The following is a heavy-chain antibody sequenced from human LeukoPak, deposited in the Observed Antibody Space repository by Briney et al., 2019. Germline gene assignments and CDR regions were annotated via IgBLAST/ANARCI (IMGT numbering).Heavy chain of an antibody. Sequence: PSETLSLTCTVSGGSISSYYWSWIRQPAGKGLEWIGGIYTSGSTNYNPSLKSRVTMSVDTSKNQFSLKLSSVTAADTAVYYCARELAYYDFWSGPMNYYYYYMDVWGKGTTVTVSS. V-gene: IGHV4-4*07. D-gene: IGHD3-3*01. J-gene: IGHJ6*03. CDR3: ARELAYYDFWSGPMNYYYYYMDV. CDR2: IYTSGST. CDR1: GGSISSYY.